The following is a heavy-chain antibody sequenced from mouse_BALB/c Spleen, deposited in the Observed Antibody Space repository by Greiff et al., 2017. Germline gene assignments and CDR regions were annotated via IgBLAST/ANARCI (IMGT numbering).Heavy chain of an antibody. J-gene: IGHJ2*01. D-gene: IGHD2-1*01. CDR1: GFAFSSYD. V-gene: IGHV5-12-1*01. CDR2: ISSGGGST. CDR3: ARHYYGNYEDY. Sequence: EVMLLEPGGGLVKPGGSLKLSCAASGFAFSSYDMSWVRQTPEQSLEWVAYISSGGGSTNYPDNVKGRFTISRDNATNTLYLQMSSLKSEDTAMYDCARHYYGNYEDYWGQGTTLTVSS.